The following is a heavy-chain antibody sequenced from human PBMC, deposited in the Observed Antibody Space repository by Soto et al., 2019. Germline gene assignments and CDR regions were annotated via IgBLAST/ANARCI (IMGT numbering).Heavy chain of an antibody. V-gene: IGHV1-46*01. CDR2: INPSGGST. CDR1: GYTFTSYY. D-gene: IGHD5-12*01. J-gene: IGHJ6*02. Sequence: QVQLVQSGAEVKKPGASVKDSCKASGYTFTSYYMHWVRQAPGQGLEWMGIINPSGGSTSYAQQFQGRVTMIRDTSTSTVYMELSSLRSEDTAVYYCARESVDIVATTRVSGGMDVWGQGTTVTVSS. CDR3: ARESVDIVATTRVSGGMDV.